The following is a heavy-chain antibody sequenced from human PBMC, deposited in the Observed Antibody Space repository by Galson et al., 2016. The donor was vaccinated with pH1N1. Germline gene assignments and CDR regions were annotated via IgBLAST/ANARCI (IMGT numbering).Heavy chain of an antibody. Sequence: TLSLTCTVSGGAISTGSYYWGWVRQPAGKGLEWIGRFSISGGTHYNSSLRSRITISFDTSKNQFSLELTSVTAADTAIYYCARDHYFGSGIHHWGQGILVAVSS. V-gene: IGHV4-61*02. J-gene: IGHJ1*01. CDR2: FSISGGT. CDR1: GGAISTGSYY. CDR3: ARDHYFGSGIHH. D-gene: IGHD3-10*01.